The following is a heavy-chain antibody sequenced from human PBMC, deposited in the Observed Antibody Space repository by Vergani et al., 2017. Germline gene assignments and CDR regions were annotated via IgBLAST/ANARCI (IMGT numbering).Heavy chain of an antibody. V-gene: IGHV4-39*01. CDR1: GMSISNNNYY. CDR2: IYYSGST. CDR3: AGHSTVEWLVKLGWIDP. Sequence: QLQLQESGPRLVKPSETLSLTCSLSGMSISNNNYYWGWIRQPPGKGLEWIASIYYSGSTYYNPSLKSRVTISVDTSKNQFSLKLSSVTAADTAVYFCAGHSTVEWLVKLGWIDPWGQGILVTVSS. J-gene: IGHJ5*02. D-gene: IGHD6-19*01.